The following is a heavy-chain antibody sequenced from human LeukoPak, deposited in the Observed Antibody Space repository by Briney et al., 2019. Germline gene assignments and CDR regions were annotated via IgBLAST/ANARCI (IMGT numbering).Heavy chain of an antibody. V-gene: IGHV3-48*03. Sequence: QAGGSLRLSCAASGFTFSSNGMHWVRQAPGKGLEWVSYIGHTGSVTDYADSVKGRFTVSRDNAKNSLYLQMNTLRAEDTAVYYCVRDGAVVTSGSYPWRYFQYWGLGTLVTVSS. CDR2: IGHTGSVT. CDR3: VRDGAVVTSGSYPWRYFQY. D-gene: IGHD3-10*01. J-gene: IGHJ1*01. CDR1: GFTFSSNG.